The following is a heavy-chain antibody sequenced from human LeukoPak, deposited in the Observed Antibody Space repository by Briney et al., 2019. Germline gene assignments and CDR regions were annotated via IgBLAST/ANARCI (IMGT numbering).Heavy chain of an antibody. CDR2: INPNSGGT. D-gene: IGHD4-17*01. J-gene: IGHJ4*02. Sequence: GASVKVSCKVSGYTFTGYYMHWVRQAPGQGLEWMGWINPNSGGTNYAQKFQGWVTMTRDTSISTAYMELSRLRSDDTAVYYCARDSIPILKRYGDYVYYFDYWGQGTLVTVSS. V-gene: IGHV1-2*04. CDR1: GYTFTGYY. CDR3: ARDSIPILKRYGDYVYYFDY.